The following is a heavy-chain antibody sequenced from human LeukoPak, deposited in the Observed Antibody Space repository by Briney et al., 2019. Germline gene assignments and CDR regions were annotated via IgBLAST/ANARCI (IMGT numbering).Heavy chain of an antibody. Sequence: PGGSLRLSCAASGFTVSSNYISWVRQAPGKGLEWVSVIYSGDNTYYADSVKGRFTISRDNSKNTLYLQMNSLRAEDTAVYYCARGRGWLQLVYYGMDVWGQGTTVTVSS. D-gene: IGHD5-24*01. CDR3: ARGRGWLQLVYYGMDV. V-gene: IGHV3-66*02. CDR1: GFTVSSNY. J-gene: IGHJ6*02. CDR2: IYSGDNT.